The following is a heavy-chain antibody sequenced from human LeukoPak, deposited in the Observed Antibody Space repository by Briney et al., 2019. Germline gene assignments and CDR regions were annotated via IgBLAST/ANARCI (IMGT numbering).Heavy chain of an antibody. J-gene: IGHJ6*02. CDR2: IYTSGST. CDR1: GGSISSGSYY. D-gene: IGHD6-13*01. Sequence: KASETLSLTCTVSGGSISSGSYYWSWIRQPAGKGLEWIGRIYTSGSTNYNPSLKSRVTKSVDTSKNQFSLKLSSVTAADTAVYYCARDRRIAAAATGYYYGMDVWGQGTTVTVSS. V-gene: IGHV4-61*02. CDR3: ARDRRIAAAATGYYYGMDV.